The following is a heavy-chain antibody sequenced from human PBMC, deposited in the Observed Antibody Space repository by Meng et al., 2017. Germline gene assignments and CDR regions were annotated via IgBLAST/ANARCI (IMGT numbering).Heavy chain of an antibody. J-gene: IGHJ4*02. CDR3: ARDRTLLWFGESPPYYFDY. CDR2: IKQDGSEK. V-gene: IGHV3-7*01. CDR1: GFTFSSYA. Sequence: GGSLRLSCAASGFTFSSYAMHWVRQAPGKGLEWVANIKQDGSEKYYVDSVKGRFTISRDSAKNSLYLQMNSLRAEDTAVYYCARDRTLLWFGESPPYYFDYWGQGTLVTVSS. D-gene: IGHD3-10*01.